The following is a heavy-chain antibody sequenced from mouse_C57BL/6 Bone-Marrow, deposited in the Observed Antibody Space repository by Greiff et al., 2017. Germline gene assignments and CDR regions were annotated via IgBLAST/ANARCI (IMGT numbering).Heavy chain of an antibody. J-gene: IGHJ3*01. CDR3: AREGYGSSYDWFAY. Sequence: QLQQSGAELVKPGASVKISCKASGYAFSSYWMNWVKQRPGKGLEWIGQIYPGDGDTNYNGKFKGKATLTADKSSSTAYMQLSSLTSEDSAVYFCAREGYGSSYDWFAYWGQGTLVTVSA. V-gene: IGHV1-80*01. D-gene: IGHD1-1*01. CDR2: IYPGDGDT. CDR1: GYAFSSYW.